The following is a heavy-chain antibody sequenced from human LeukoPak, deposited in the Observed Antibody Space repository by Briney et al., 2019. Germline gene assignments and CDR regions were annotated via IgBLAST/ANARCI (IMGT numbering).Heavy chain of an antibody. V-gene: IGHV4-30-4*01. CDR1: GGSISSGDYY. CDR2: IYYSGST. J-gene: IGHJ4*02. Sequence: SETLSLTCTVSGGSISSGDYYWSWIRQPPGKGLEWIGYIYYSGSTYYNPSLKSRVTISVDTSKNQSSLKLSSVTAADTAVYYCARTPVSGHYFDYWGQGTLVTVSS. CDR3: ARTPVSGHYFDY. D-gene: IGHD5/OR15-5a*01.